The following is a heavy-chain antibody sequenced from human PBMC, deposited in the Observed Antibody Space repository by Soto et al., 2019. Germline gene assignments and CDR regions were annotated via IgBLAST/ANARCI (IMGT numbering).Heavy chain of an antibody. CDR1: GFTFSSYW. D-gene: IGHD1-26*01. CDR2: IKQDGSER. V-gene: IGHV3-7*03. CDR3: ARDRMELRDFDY. Sequence: VGSLRLSCAASGFTFSSYWMSWVRQAPVKGLEWVANIKQDGSERYYVDSVKGRFTISRDNAKNSLYLQMNSLRAEDTAVYYCARDRMELRDFDYWGQGTLVTVSS. J-gene: IGHJ4*02.